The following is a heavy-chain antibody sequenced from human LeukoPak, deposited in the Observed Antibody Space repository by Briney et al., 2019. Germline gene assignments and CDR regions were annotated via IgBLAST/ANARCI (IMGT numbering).Heavy chain of an antibody. D-gene: IGHD3-10*01. CDR3: ARDPILLWFGELLAGMDV. CDR2: INPNSGGT. Sequence: GASVKVSCKASGYTFTGYYMHWVRQAPGQGLEWMGWINPNSGGTNYAQKFQGRVTMTRDTSISTAYMELSRLRSDDTAVYYCARDPILLWFGELLAGMDVWAKGPRSPSP. V-gene: IGHV1-2*02. CDR1: GYTFTGYY. J-gene: IGHJ6*02.